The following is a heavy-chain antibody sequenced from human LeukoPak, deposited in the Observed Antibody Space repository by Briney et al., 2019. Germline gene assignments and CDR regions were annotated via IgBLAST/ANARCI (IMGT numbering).Heavy chain of an antibody. J-gene: IGHJ4*01. CDR1: GFTFSNAW. CDR2: IKSKTDGGTA. Sequence: PGGSLRLSCAASGFTFSNAWMSWVRQAPGKGLEWVGRIKSKTDGGTADYAAPVKGRFTISRDDSKNTLYLQMNSLRAEDTAVYYCARDVSSSEGDFDYWGQGTLVTVSS. V-gene: IGHV3-15*01. D-gene: IGHD6-13*01. CDR3: ARDVSSSEGDFDY.